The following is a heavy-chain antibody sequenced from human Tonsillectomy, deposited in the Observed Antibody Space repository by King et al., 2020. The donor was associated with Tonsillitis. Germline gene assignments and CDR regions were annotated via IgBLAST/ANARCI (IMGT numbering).Heavy chain of an antibody. CDR3: ASYDFWSGYSTRNYYHYYMDV. D-gene: IGHD3-3*01. CDR1: GGTFSNYA. CDR2: FTPVLGTV. V-gene: IGHV1-69*01. Sequence: VQLVESGAEVKKPGSSVKVSCKASGGTFSNYAISWVRQAPGQGLEWMGGFTPVLGTVTNAQKFQGRVTITADESTSTVYMELSSLRSEDTAVYYCASYDFWSGYSTRNYYHYYMDV. J-gene: IGHJ6*03.